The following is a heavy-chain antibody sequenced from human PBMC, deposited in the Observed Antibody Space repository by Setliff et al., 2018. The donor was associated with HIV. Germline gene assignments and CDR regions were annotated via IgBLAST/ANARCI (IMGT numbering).Heavy chain of an antibody. Sequence: LSLTCGIYGGSFSDYYWSWIRQPPGKGLEWIGEIDHRGRPKYNPSLNSRVTMSVDKSRNQFSLKVSSVTAADTAVYYCARAAAGNTGPFDLWGQGSPVTVSS. CDR2: IDHRGRP. D-gene: IGHD4-17*01. V-gene: IGHV4-34*01. J-gene: IGHJ4*02. CDR3: ARAAAGNTGPFDL. CDR1: GGSFSDYY.